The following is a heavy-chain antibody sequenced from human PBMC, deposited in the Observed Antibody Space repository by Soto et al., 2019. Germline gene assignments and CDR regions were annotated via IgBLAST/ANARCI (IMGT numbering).Heavy chain of an antibody. CDR2: INPKSGGT. CDR1: GYTFTVYY. Sequence: GASVTVSCKASGYTFTVYYMHWVRQAPGQRLEWMGWINPKSGGTMYPQKFQGRVTMTWDTSISTAYMALTRLRSDDTAVYYCARDLAKGGGSAGFDYWGQGTLVTVSS. V-gene: IGHV1-2*02. CDR3: ARDLAKGGGSAGFDY. J-gene: IGHJ4*02. D-gene: IGHD1-26*01.